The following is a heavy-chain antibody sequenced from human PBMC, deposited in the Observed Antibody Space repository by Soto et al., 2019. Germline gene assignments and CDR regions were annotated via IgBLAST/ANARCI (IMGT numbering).Heavy chain of an antibody. D-gene: IGHD3-3*01. CDR1: GFIFSTFG. J-gene: IGHJ4*02. CDR2: IFYSGSGS. Sequence: GGSLRLSCSASGFIFSTFGMFWVRQAPGQGLEYVSAIFYSGSGSYYAGPVRGRFTVSRDNSKNMFYLQMSSLRVEDTALYFCVRGPSRGSSLFGPLDYWGQGTQVTVSS. CDR3: VRGPSRGSSLFGPLDY. V-gene: IGHV3-64D*06.